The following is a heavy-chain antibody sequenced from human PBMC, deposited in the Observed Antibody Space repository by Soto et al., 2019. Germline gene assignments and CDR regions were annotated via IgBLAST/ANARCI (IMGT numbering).Heavy chain of an antibody. V-gene: IGHV3-49*03. J-gene: IGHJ4*02. D-gene: IGHD5-12*01. CDR1: GFTFGDYA. CDR2: IRSKPYGVTA. CDR3: ARGIWEMATIRPENY. Sequence: SLRLSCTGSGFTFGDYAMSWFRQAPGKGLEWVGFIRSKPYGVTAEYAASVKGRFTISRDDSKSIAYLQMNSLTTEDTAVYYCARGIWEMATIRPENYWGQGTLVNVSS.